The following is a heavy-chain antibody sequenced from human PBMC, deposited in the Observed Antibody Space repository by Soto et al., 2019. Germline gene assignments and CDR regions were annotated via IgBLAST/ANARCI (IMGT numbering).Heavy chain of an antibody. J-gene: IGHJ6*02. V-gene: IGHV5-10-1*01. Sequence: GESLKISCKGSGYSFTSYWISWVRQMPGKGLEWMGRIDPSDSYTNYSPSFQGHVTISADKSISTACLQWSSLKASDTAMYYCARLIGYCSSTSCYRGGGYYYYGMDVWGQGTTVTSP. CDR2: IDPSDSYT. D-gene: IGHD2-2*02. CDR3: ARLIGYCSSTSCYRGGGYYYYGMDV. CDR1: GYSFTSYW.